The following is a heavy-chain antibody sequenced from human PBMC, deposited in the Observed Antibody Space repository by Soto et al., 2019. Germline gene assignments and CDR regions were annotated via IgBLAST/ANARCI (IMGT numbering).Heavy chain of an antibody. CDR2: IDLDSSHT. J-gene: IGHJ4*02. V-gene: IGHV1-2*02. D-gene: IGHD7-27*01. CDR1: GHTFTGHH. CDR3: GLEPTGTGGFDY. Sequence: QVQLVQSGPEVKMPGASVKVSCKASGHTFTGHHMHWVRQAPGQGLEWMAYIDLDSSHTKYAQRFQGRVTTTRDTSITTVYMELSGLRFDDTALYYCGLEPTGTGGFDYWGQGTLLTVS.